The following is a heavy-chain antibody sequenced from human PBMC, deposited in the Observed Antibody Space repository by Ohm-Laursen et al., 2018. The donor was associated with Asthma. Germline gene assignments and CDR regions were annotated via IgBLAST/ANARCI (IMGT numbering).Heavy chain of an antibody. CDR2: IYYSGNT. V-gene: IGHV4-31*03. D-gene: IGHD3-22*01. CDR3: ARATFYYESTGYYYFDH. Sequence: TLSLTCTVSGGSISNGSYYWSWIRQHPGKGLEWIGYIYYSGNTYYNPSLKSRVIISVDTSKNQFSLKLTSVTAADTALYYCARATFYYESTGYYYFDHWGQGTLVTVSS. J-gene: IGHJ4*02. CDR1: GGSISNGSYY.